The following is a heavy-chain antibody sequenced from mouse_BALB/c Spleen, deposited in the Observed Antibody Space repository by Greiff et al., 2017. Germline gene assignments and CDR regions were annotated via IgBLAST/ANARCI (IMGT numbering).Heavy chain of an antibody. J-gene: IGHJ4*01. CDR2: FYPGSGSI. Sequence: VKLMESGAGLVKPGASVKLSCKASGYTFTEYIIHWVKQRSGQGLEWIGWFYPGSGSIKYNEKFKDKATLTADKSSSTVYMELSRLTSEDSAVYFCARHEAPYYGCDDYAMDYWGQGTSVTVSS. V-gene: IGHV1-62-2*01. D-gene: IGHD2-14*01. CDR3: ARHEAPYYGCDDYAMDY. CDR1: GYTFTEYI.